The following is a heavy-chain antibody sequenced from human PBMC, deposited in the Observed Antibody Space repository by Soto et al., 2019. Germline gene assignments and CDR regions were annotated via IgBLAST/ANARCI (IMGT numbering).Heavy chain of an antibody. V-gene: IGHV3-21*01. CDR3: ARDSRWELTQGFDAFDI. D-gene: IGHD1-26*01. CDR1: GFTFSSYS. CDR2: ISSSSSYI. J-gene: IGHJ3*02. Sequence: VGSLRLSCAASGFTFSSYSMNWVRQAPGKGLEWVSSISSSSSYIYYADSVKGRFTISRDNAKNSLYLQMNSLRAEDTAVYYCARDSRWELTQGFDAFDIWGQGTMVTVSS.